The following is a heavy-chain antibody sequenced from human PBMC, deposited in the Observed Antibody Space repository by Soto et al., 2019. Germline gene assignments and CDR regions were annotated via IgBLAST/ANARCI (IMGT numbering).Heavy chain of an antibody. CDR1: GFTFSSYG. V-gene: IGHV3-30*18. J-gene: IGHJ5*02. Sequence: VGSLRLSCAASGFTFSSYGMHWVRQAPGKGLEWVAVISYDGSNKYYADSVKGRFTISRDNSKNTLYLQMNSLRAEDTAVYYCAKDLYNDGSGATWGQGTLVTVSS. D-gene: IGHD3-10*01. CDR3: AKDLYNDGSGAT. CDR2: ISYDGSNK.